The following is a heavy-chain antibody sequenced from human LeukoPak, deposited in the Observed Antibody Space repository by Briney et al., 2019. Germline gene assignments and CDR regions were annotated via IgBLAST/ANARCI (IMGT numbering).Heavy chain of an antibody. J-gene: IGHJ3*02. CDR1: GFTFSNHR. Sequence: GGSLRLSCVASGFTFSNHRMSWARQAPGKGLEWVADIKQDGSEQHYVDSVRGRFTISRDNGKNSLYLQMNSLRVEDTAVYFCARDSTGWQADSFDIWGQGTMVTVSS. D-gene: IGHD2-8*02. CDR3: ARDSTGWQADSFDI. V-gene: IGHV3-7*01. CDR2: IKQDGSEQ.